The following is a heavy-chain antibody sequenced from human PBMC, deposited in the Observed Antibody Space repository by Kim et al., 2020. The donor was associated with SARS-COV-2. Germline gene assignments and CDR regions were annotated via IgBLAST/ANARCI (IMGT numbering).Heavy chain of an antibody. CDR1: GGSFSGYY. V-gene: IGHV4-34*01. Sequence: SETLSLTCAVYGGSFSGYYWSWIRQPPGKGLEWIGEINHSGSTNYNPSLKSRVTISVDTSKNQFSLKLSSVTAADTAVYYCARGRRQVQVTMVRVGFDPWGQGTLVTVSS. CDR3: ARGRRQVQVTMVRVGFDP. D-gene: IGHD3-10*01. CDR2: INHSGST. J-gene: IGHJ5*02.